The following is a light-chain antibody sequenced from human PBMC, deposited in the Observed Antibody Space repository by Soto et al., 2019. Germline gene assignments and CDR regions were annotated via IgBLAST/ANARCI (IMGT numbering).Light chain of an antibody. Sequence: DIQMTQSPSSLSASVGDRITITCRASPSISTYLNCYQQKPGGAPKLLIYAASNLQSGVPPRFSGSGSGTHFSFTINSLQPEDLETYYCQVSYKIPYNFGQGTKLEIK. CDR3: QVSYKIPYN. V-gene: IGKV1-39*01. CDR1: PSISTY. J-gene: IGKJ2*01. CDR2: AAS.